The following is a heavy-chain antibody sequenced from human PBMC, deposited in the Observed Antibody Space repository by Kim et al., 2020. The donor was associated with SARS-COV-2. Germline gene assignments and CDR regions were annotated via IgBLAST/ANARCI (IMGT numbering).Heavy chain of an antibody. CDR2: ISGSGDST. J-gene: IGHJ4*02. CDR1: GFTFRRYA. Sequence: GGSLRLSCAASGFTFRRYAMSWVRQAPGKGLEWVSGISGSGDSTYYVDSVKGRFTISRDNSKNTLYLQMNSLRAEDTALYYCAKDHEIYGGNPRFDYWGQGTLVTVSS. CDR3: AKDHEIYGGNPRFDY. V-gene: IGHV3-23*01. D-gene: IGHD4-17*01.